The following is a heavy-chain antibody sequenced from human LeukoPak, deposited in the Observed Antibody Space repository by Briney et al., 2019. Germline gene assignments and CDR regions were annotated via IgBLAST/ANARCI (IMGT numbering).Heavy chain of an antibody. CDR1: GGSISSSSYY. CDR3: ARDGYDFWSGYKSGLNWFDP. D-gene: IGHD3-3*01. V-gene: IGHV4-39*07. Sequence: SETLSLTCTVSGGSISSSSYYWGWIRQPPGKGLEWIGSIYYSGSTYYNPSLKSRVTISVDTSKNQFSLKLSSVTAADTAVYYCARDGYDFWSGYKSGLNWFDPWGQGTLVTVSS. J-gene: IGHJ5*02. CDR2: IYYSGST.